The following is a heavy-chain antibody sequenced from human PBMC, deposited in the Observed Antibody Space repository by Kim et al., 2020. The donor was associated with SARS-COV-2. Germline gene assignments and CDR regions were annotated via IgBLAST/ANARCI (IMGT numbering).Heavy chain of an antibody. V-gene: IGHV3-23*01. Sequence: DSVKGRFTISRDNSENTLYLQMNSLRAEDTAVYYCAKSSSYSSSRYYFDYWGQGTLVTVSS. D-gene: IGHD6-13*01. CDR3: AKSSSYSSSRYYFDY. J-gene: IGHJ4*02.